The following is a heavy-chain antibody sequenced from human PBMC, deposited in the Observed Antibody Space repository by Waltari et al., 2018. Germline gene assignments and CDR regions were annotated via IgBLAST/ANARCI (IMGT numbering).Heavy chain of an antibody. D-gene: IGHD6-13*01. J-gene: IGHJ3*02. CDR1: GFTFSNYW. CDR2: ISGSGGST. Sequence: EVQLVESGGGLVQPGGSLRLSCAASGFTFSNYWMSWVRQAPGKGLEWVSAISGSGGSTYYADSVKGRFTISRDNSKNTLYLQMNSLRAGDTAVYYCAKDRRYISSWSTVFDIWGHGTMVTVSS. V-gene: IGHV3-23*04. CDR3: AKDRRYISSWSTVFDI.